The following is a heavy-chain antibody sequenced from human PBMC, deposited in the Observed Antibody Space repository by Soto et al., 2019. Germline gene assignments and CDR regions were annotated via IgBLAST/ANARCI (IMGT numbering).Heavy chain of an antibody. CDR2: IYYSGST. CDR1: GGSISSYY. CDR3: ARGGYYYGSGSYYNRWYFDY. Sequence: SETLSLTCTVSGGSISSYYWSWVRQPPGKGLEWIGYIYYSGSTNYNPSPKSRVTISVDTSKNQFSLKLSSVTAADTAVYYCARGGYYYGSGSYYNRWYFDYWGQGTLVTVSS. J-gene: IGHJ4*02. D-gene: IGHD3-10*01. V-gene: IGHV4-59*01.